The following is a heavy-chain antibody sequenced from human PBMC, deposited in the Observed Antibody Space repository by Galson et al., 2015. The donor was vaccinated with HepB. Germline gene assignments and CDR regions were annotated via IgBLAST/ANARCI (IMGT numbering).Heavy chain of an antibody. D-gene: IGHD4-23*01. V-gene: IGHV4-61*08. CDR3: ARGLVLYYGGKGRGDAFDI. Sequence: SETLSLTCTVSGGSISSGGYYWSWIRQPPGKGLEWIGYIYYSGSTNYNPSLKSRVTISVDTSKNQFSLKLSSVTAADTAVYYCARGLVLYYGGKGRGDAFDIWGQGTMVTVSS. J-gene: IGHJ3*02. CDR1: GGSISSGGYY. CDR2: IYYSGST.